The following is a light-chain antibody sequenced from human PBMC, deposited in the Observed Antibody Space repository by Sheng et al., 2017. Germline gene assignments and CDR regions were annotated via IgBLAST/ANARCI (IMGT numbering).Light chain of an antibody. J-gene: IGKJ5*01. CDR1: QGISSY. Sequence: IQLTQSPSSLSASVGDRVTITCRASQGISSYLAWYQQEPGKAPKLLIYAASNLQSGVPSRFSGSGSGTDFTLTISSLQPEDFATYYCQQLNSFPITFGQGTRLEIK. CDR2: AAS. CDR3: QQLNSFPIT. V-gene: IGKV1-9*01.